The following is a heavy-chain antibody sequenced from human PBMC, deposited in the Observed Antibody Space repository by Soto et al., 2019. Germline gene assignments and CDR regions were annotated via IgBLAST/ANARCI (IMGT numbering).Heavy chain of an antibody. V-gene: IGHV3-72*01. CDR1: GLIFSDYH. D-gene: IGHD6-19*01. J-gene: IGHJ6*02. CDR2: IRRKANSYTT. CDR3: AMLGGWSGGSSDMDV. Sequence: EVQLVESGGGLVQPGGSLRLSCAASGLIFSDYHMDWVRQAPGKGLEWVGRIRRKANSYTTEYAASGKGRFTISRDDSKASLYLQMNSLRTEDTAVYYCAMLGGWSGGSSDMDVWGQGTTVTVSS.